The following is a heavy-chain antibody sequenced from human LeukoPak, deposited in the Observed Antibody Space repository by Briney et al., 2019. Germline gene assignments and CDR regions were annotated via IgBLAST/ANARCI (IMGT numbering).Heavy chain of an antibody. D-gene: IGHD6-13*01. CDR1: GIPFSDYY. J-gene: IGHJ4*02. CDR2: QSCSSSFP. CDR3: AAGTAADF. V-gene: IGHV3-11*03. Sequence: GRSLRLSCVVSGIPFSDYYMNWIRQAPGKGLEWISYQSCSSSFPDYADSVKGRLTISRDNATSALYLQLNSLRLEDTAVYYCAAGTAADFWGQGTLVTVFS.